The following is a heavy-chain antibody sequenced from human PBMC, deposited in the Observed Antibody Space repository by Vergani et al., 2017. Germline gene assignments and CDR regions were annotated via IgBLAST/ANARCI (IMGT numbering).Heavy chain of an antibody. Sequence: QVQLQESGPGLVKPSETLSLTCTVSGGSISSYYWSWIRQPPGKGLEWIWYIYYSGSTNYNPSLKSRFTISVDTSKNQFSLKLSSVTAADTAVYYCARDRIGYCTNCVCGDAFDIWGQGTMVTVSS. D-gene: IGHD2-8*01. CDR2: IYYSGST. V-gene: IGHV4-59*01. J-gene: IGHJ3*02. CDR3: ARDRIGYCTNCVCGDAFDI. CDR1: GGSISSYY.